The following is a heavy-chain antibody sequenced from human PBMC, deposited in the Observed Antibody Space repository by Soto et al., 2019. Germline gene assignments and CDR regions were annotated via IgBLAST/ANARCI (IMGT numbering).Heavy chain of an antibody. CDR3: AKGISGYDYSFDY. CDR1: GFTFSSYA. CDR2: ISGSGGST. D-gene: IGHD5-12*01. V-gene: IGHV3-23*01. Sequence: GGSLRLSCAASGFTFSSYAMSWVRRAPGKGLEWVSAISGSGGSTYYADSVKGRFTISRDNSKNTLYLQMNSLRAEDTAVYYCAKGISGYDYSFDYWGQGTLVTVSS. J-gene: IGHJ4*02.